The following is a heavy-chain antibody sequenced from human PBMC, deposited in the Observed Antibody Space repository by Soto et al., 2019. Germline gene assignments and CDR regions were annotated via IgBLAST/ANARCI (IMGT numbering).Heavy chain of an antibody. Sequence: EVQLVESGGGLIQPGGSLRLSCAASGFTVSSNYMSWVRQAPGKGLEWVSVIYSGGSTYYADSVKGRFTISRDNSKNTLYLQMNHLRAEDTAVYYCATSIVLDPAATNPAGFDYWGQGTLVTVSS. CDR1: GFTVSSNY. CDR3: ATSIVLDPAATNPAGFDY. J-gene: IGHJ4*02. V-gene: IGHV3-53*01. D-gene: IGHD2-2*01. CDR2: IYSGGST.